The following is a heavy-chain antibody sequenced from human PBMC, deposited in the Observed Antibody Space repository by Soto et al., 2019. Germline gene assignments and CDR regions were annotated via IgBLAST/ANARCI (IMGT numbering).Heavy chain of an antibody. J-gene: IGHJ4*02. CDR3: ARRRGGFGGGWTTPYFDY. Sequence: QITLKESGPTVVKPTQTLTLTSSLSGFSLNTGGVGVGWIRQPPGKALVWLAVIYWDDDKSWNPSLRDRLTINRDASDDQVVLTVTNMDPVDTGTYYCARRRGGFGGGWTTPYFDYWGQGTLVTVSS. CDR1: GFSLNTGGVG. V-gene: IGHV2-5*02. D-gene: IGHD6-19*01. CDR2: IYWDDDK.